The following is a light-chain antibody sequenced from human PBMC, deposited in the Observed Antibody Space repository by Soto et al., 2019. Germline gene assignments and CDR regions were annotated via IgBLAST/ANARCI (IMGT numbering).Light chain of an antibody. Sequence: QSALTQPASVSGSPGQTITISCTGTSSDVGGYAYVSWYQQYPGKVPKLVISEVSNRPSGVSHRFSGSRSGNTASLTISGLQAEDEADYHCSSYTNINTRACVFGTGTKLTVL. J-gene: IGLJ1*01. CDR2: EVS. CDR1: SSDVGGYAY. CDR3: SSYTNINTRACV. V-gene: IGLV2-14*01.